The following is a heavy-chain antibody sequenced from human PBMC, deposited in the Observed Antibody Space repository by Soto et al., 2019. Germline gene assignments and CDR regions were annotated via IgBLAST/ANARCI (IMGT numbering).Heavy chain of an antibody. CDR1: GFTFRDFA. CDR3: TRVSPDCSDGSCYPLN. V-gene: IGHV3-49*03. D-gene: IGHD2-15*01. CDR2: IRSNIYDGTT. Sequence: GGSLRLSCIASGFTFRDFAISWFRQAPGKGLQWVSFIRSNIYDGTTEYAPSVRGRFTISRDDSKTVAYLQMNSLEAGDTGVYYCTRVSPDCSDGSCYPLNWGHGTLVTVSS. J-gene: IGHJ4*01.